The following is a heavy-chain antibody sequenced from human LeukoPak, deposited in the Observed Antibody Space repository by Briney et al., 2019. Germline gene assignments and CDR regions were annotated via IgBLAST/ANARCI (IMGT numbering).Heavy chain of an antibody. D-gene: IGHD2/OR15-2a*01. CDR2: LYSGGDT. CDR1: GFSVSDSY. J-gene: IGHJ6*03. V-gene: IGHV3-66*02. CDR3: ARGENYYFHTDV. Sequence: GGSLRLSCAASGFSVSDSYMSWVRQAPGKGLEWVSILYSGGDTYYSASVRGRFTISRDNSKNTLYLQMDTLSAADTAVYFCARGENYYFHTDVWGKGATVTVSS.